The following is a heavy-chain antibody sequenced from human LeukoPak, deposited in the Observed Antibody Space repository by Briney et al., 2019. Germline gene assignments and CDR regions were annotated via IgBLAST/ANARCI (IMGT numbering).Heavy chain of an antibody. D-gene: IGHD3-10*01. CDR2: ISSSSSYI. V-gene: IGHV3-21*01. CDR3: ARDKLNYYGSGSYYAFDY. J-gene: IGHJ4*02. Sequence: GGSLRLSCAASGFTFSSYSMNWARQAPGKGLEWVSSISSSSSYIYYADSVKGRFTISRDNAKNSLYLQMNSLRAEDTAVYYCARDKLNYYGSGSYYAFDYWGQGTLVTVSS. CDR1: GFTFSSYS.